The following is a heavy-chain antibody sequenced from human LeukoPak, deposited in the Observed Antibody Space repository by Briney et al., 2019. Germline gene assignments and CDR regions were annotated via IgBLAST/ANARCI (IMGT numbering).Heavy chain of an antibody. Sequence: ASVKVSCKVSGYTLTELSMHWVRQAPGKGLEGMGGVDPEDGEPIYAQTFQGRGTMPEDTSPDTAYMELRSLRSDDTAVYYCARDWVIGSGSYSDWYFDLWGRGTLVTVSS. V-gene: IGHV1-24*01. CDR2: VDPEDGEP. CDR3: ARDWVIGSGSYSDWYFDL. CDR1: GYTLTELS. J-gene: IGHJ2*01. D-gene: IGHD3-10*01.